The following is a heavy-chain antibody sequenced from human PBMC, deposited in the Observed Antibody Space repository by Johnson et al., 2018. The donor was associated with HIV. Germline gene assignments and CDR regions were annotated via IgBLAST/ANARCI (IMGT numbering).Heavy chain of an antibody. V-gene: IGHV3-66*01. CDR2: IYSGGST. CDR3: AREGGGTLLLGDEGAFDI. D-gene: IGHD3-10*01. Sequence: VQLVESGGGLVQPGGSLRLSCAASGFTVSSNYMSWVRQAPGKGLEWVSVIYSGGSTYYADSVKGRFTISRDNSKNTLYLQMNSLREEDTAVYYCAREGGGTLLLGDEGAFDIWGQGTMVTVSS. J-gene: IGHJ3*02. CDR1: GFTVSSNY.